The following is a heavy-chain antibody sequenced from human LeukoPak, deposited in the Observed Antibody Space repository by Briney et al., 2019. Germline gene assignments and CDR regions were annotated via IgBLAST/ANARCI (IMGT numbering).Heavy chain of an antibody. CDR2: INSDGTTT. Sequence: GGSLRLSCAASWFTFSTYWMHWVRQAPGKGLMSVSRINSDGTTTEYADSVKGRFTISRDNAKNTLYLQMNNLRVEDTAMYYCATPLQSPGYWGQGTLVTVSS. CDR1: WFTFSTYW. D-gene: IGHD3-9*01. J-gene: IGHJ4*02. V-gene: IGHV3-74*03. CDR3: ATPLQSPGY.